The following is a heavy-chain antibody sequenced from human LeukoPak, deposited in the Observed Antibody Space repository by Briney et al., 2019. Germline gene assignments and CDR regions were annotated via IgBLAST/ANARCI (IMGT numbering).Heavy chain of an antibody. V-gene: IGHV3-21*01. CDR2: ISSSSSYI. CDR3: ARDSVRGDIVVVPAAPPFDY. CDR1: GFTFSSYA. D-gene: IGHD2-2*01. J-gene: IGHJ4*02. Sequence: KPGGSLRLSCAASGFTFSSYAMSWVRQAPGKGLEWVSSISSSSSYIYYADSVKGRFTISRDNAKNSLYLQMNSLRAEDTAVYYCARDSVRGDIVVVPAAPPFDYWGQGTLVTVSS.